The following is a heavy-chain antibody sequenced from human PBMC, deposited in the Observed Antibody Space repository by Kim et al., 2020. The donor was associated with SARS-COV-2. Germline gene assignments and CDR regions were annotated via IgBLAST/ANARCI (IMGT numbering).Heavy chain of an antibody. J-gene: IGHJ4*02. D-gene: IGHD3-10*01. V-gene: IGHV3-23*01. Sequence: FTISRDNSKNTLYLQMNSLRAEDTAVYYCAKDEYYYGSGSYYKTSQDFDYWGQGTLVTVSS. CDR3: AKDEYYYGSGSYYKTSQDFDY.